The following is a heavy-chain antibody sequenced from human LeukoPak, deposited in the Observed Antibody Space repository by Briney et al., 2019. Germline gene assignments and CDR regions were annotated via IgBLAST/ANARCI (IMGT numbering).Heavy chain of an antibody. D-gene: IGHD2/OR15-2a*01. Sequence: PSETLSLTCAVYGGSFSGYYWSWIRQPPGKGLEWIGEINHSGSTNYNPSLKSRVTISVDTSKNQFSLKLSSVTAADTAVYYCARGLRPSFLRGGYYFDYWGQGTLVTVSS. V-gene: IGHV4-34*01. J-gene: IGHJ4*02. CDR2: INHSGST. CDR1: GGSFSGYY. CDR3: ARGLRPSFLRGGYYFDY.